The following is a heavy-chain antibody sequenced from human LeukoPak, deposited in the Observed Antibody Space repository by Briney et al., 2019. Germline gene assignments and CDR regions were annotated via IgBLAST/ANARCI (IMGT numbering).Heavy chain of an antibody. Sequence: SGTLSLTCAVYGGSFSGYYWSWIRQPPGKGLEWIGEINHSGSTNYNPSLKSRVTISVDTSKNQFSLKLSSVTAADTAVYYCARGPVGSRNWFDPWGQGTLVTVSS. J-gene: IGHJ5*02. CDR1: GGSFSGYY. D-gene: IGHD1-26*01. CDR2: INHSGST. CDR3: ARGPVGSRNWFDP. V-gene: IGHV4-34*01.